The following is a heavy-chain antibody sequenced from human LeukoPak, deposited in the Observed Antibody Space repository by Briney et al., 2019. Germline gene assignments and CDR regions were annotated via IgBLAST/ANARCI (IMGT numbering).Heavy chain of an antibody. CDR2: IIPIFGTA. CDR1: GGTFSSYA. J-gene: IGHJ4*02. D-gene: IGHD6-19*01. CDR3: ARDSSGWYHFDY. Sequence: ASVKVSCKASGGTFSSYAISWVRQAPGQGLEWMGGIIPIFGTANYAQKFQGRVTITTDESTSTAYMELSSLRSEDTAEYYCARDSSGWYHFDYWGQGTLVTVSS. V-gene: IGHV1-69*05.